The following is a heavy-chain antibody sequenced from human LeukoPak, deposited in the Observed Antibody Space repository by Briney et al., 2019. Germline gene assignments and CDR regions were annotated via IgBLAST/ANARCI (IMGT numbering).Heavy chain of an antibody. J-gene: IGHJ4*02. V-gene: IGHV5-51*01. CDR3: ARSSSGYPSY. CDR2: IYPGGSDT. D-gene: IGHD5-12*01. CDR1: GYGFTNSW. Sequence: GESLQISCKGSGYGFTNSWIGWVRQMPGKGLEWMGIIYPGGSDTRYSPSFQGQITISADKSISTAYLQWSSLKASDTAMYYCARSSSGYPSYWGQGTLVTVSS.